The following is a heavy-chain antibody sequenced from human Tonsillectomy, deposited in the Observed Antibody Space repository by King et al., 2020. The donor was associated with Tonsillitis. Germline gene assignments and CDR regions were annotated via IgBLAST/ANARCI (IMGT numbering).Heavy chain of an antibody. Sequence: VQLVESGGGVVQPGRSLRLSCAASGFTFSSYGMHWVRQAPGKGLEGVAVISYDGSNKYYADSVKGRFTISRDNSKNTLYLQMNSLRAEDTAVYYCAKVLKWGLWNGSSKGGDYFYYYGMDVWGQGATVTVSS. V-gene: IGHV3-30*18. CDR3: AKVLKWGLWNGSSKGGDYFYYYGMDV. CDR1: GFTFSSYG. D-gene: IGHD3-3*01. CDR2: ISYDGSNK. J-gene: IGHJ6*02.